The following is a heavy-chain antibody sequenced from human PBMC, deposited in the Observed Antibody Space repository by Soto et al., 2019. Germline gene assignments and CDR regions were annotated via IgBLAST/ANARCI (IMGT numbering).Heavy chain of an antibody. CDR3: ARRGYYETTGYSLDHDAFDL. D-gene: IGHD3-22*01. V-gene: IGHV3-66*04. Sequence: GGSLILSWAASGFTISRSYMSWVRQAPGKGLEWVSLLYSDDFTFYANSVKGRFTISRDNSKNTLHLQMDRLSAEDTAVYYCARRGYYETTGYSLDHDAFDLWGEGTVVTVSS. CDR2: LYSDDFT. J-gene: IGHJ3*01. CDR1: GFTISRSY.